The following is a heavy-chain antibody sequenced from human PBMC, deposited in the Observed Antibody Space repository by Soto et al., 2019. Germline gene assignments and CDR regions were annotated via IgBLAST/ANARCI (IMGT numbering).Heavy chain of an antibody. J-gene: IGHJ4*02. Sequence: EVQLLESGGGLVQPGGSLRLSCAASGFTFSSYAMSWVRQAPGKGLEWVSAISGSGGSTYYADSVTGRFTISRDNTKNTLYLQMNSVRAEDTAVYYCSKRHYDSSGYEGIYFDYWGQGTLVTVSS. CDR3: SKRHYDSSGYEGIYFDY. CDR1: GFTFSSYA. CDR2: ISGSGGST. V-gene: IGHV3-23*01. D-gene: IGHD3-22*01.